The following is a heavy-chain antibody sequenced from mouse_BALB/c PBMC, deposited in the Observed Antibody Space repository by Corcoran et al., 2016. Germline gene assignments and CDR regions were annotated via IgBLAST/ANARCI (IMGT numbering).Heavy chain of an antibody. CDR3: ALVAPYYYAMDY. D-gene: IGHD1-1*01. J-gene: IGHJ4*01. Sequence: EVQLQQSGPELVKPGASMKISCKASGYSFTGYIMNWVKQSHGKNLEWIGLINPYNGGTSYNQKFKGKATLTVDKSSSTAHMELLSLTSEDSAVYYCALVAPYYYAMDYWGQGTSVTVSS. CDR1: GYSFTGYI. V-gene: IGHV1-18*01. CDR2: INPYNGGT.